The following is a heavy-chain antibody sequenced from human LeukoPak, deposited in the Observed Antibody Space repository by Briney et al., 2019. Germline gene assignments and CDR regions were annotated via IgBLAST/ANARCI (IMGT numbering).Heavy chain of an antibody. J-gene: IGHJ4*02. D-gene: IGHD3-22*01. Sequence: SVKVSCKASGGTFSSYAISWVRQAPGQGLEWMGRIIPILGTVNYAQKFQGRVTITADKSTSTAYMELSSLRSDDTAVYYCARDLTYSYDGSSHYPNYWGQGALVTVSS. CDR2: IIPILGTV. CDR1: GGTFSSYA. V-gene: IGHV1-69*04. CDR3: ARDLTYSYDGSSHYPNY.